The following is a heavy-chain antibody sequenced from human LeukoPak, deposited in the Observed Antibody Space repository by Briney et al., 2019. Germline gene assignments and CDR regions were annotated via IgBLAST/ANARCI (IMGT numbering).Heavy chain of an antibody. CDR2: ISSSGYTI. D-gene: IGHD6-19*01. CDR1: GFIFSSYS. J-gene: IGHJ5*02. V-gene: IGHV3-48*04. Sequence: GGSLRLSCAASGFIFSSYSINWVRQAPGKGLEGVSYISSSGYTIYYADSVRGRFTISRDNAKNSLYLQMNSLRAEDTAVYYCARGQRIAVAGTAWFDPWGQGTLVTVSS. CDR3: ARGQRIAVAGTAWFDP.